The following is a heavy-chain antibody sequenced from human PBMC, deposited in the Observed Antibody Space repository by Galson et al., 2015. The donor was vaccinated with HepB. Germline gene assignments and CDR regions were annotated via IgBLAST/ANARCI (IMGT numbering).Heavy chain of an antibody. CDR2: IDPSDSYT. J-gene: IGHJ6*02. D-gene: IGHD3-22*01. CDR1: GYSFTSYW. V-gene: IGHV5-10-1*01. Sequence: QSGAEVKKPGESLRISCRGSGYSFTSYWISWVRQMPGKGLEWMGRIDPSDSYTNYSPSFQGHVTISADKSISTAYLQWSSLKASDTAMYYCATVVITTAPNYYYGMDVWGQGTTVTVSS. CDR3: ATVVITTAPNYYYGMDV.